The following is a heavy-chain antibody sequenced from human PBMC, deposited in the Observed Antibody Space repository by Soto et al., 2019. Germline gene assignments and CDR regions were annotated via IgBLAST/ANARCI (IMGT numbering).Heavy chain of an antibody. CDR3: ARYILSGYYGNYYYYAMDV. D-gene: IGHD3-9*01. V-gene: IGHV1-18*01. CDR1: GYTFTSYG. Sequence: QVQLVQSGAEVKKPGASVKVSCRASGYTFTSYGISWVRQAPGQGLEWLGWISAYNGNTNYAQKFPGRVTMTTDTSTNTAYMELRSLRSDDSAMYFCARYILSGYYGNYYYYAMDVWGQGTTVAVSS. J-gene: IGHJ6*02. CDR2: ISAYNGNT.